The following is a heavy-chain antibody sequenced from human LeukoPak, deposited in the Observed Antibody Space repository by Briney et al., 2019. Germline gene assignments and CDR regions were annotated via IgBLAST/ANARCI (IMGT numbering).Heavy chain of an antibody. CDR3: AREARLTGYFSLNNWFDP. CDR2: IYYSGTI. V-gene: IGHV4-39*07. CDR1: GGSISSSSYY. Sequence: PSETLSLTCTVSGGSISSSSYYWGWIRQPPGKGLEWIGSIYYSGTIYYNPSLKSRVTISVDTSKNQFSLKLSSVTAADTAVYYCAREARLTGYFSLNNWFDPWGQGTLATVSS. D-gene: IGHD3-9*01. J-gene: IGHJ5*02.